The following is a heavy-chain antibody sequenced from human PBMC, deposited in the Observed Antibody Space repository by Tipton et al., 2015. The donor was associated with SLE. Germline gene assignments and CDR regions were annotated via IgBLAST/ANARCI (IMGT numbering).Heavy chain of an antibody. CDR3: ARGAKERITLVRVRPYYFDY. CDR1: GGSFSGYY. CDR2: INHSGST. V-gene: IGHV4-34*01. D-gene: IGHD3-10*01. J-gene: IGHJ4*02. Sequence: TLSLTCAVYGGSFSGYYWSWLRQPPGKGLEWIGEINHSGSTNYNPSLKSRVTISVDTSKNQFSLTLTSVTAADTSVSYCARGAKERITLVRVRPYYFDYWGQGTLVTVSS.